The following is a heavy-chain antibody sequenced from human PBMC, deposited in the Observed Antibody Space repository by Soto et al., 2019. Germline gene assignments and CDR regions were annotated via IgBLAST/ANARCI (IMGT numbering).Heavy chain of an antibody. J-gene: IGHJ4*02. V-gene: IGHV4-30-4*01. CDR2: ISYSGST. CDR1: GGSISSGNYY. Sequence: QVQLQESGPGLVKPSQTLSLTCTVSGGSISSGNYYWRWIRQPPGKGLEWIGFISYSGSTYYSTSLKSRVTISVDTSKSQYSLNLSFVTAADTAVYYCATMGTPATGLYFFDYWGQESLVTVSS. D-gene: IGHD2-15*01. CDR3: ATMGTPATGLYFFDY.